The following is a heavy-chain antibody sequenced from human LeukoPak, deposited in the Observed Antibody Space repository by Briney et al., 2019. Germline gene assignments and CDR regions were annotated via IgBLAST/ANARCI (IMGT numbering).Heavy chain of an antibody. V-gene: IGHV3-30-3*01. Sequence: PGRSLRLSCAASGFTFSGYAMHWVRQAPGKGLEWLAVISYDGSNEYYADSVKGRFTISRDNSKNTLYLQMNSLSVEDTAVYYCARVGYYASGPFSYFDYWGQGTLVTVSS. CDR3: ARVGYYASGPFSYFDY. CDR2: ISYDGSNE. D-gene: IGHD3-10*01. CDR1: GFTFSGYA. J-gene: IGHJ4*02.